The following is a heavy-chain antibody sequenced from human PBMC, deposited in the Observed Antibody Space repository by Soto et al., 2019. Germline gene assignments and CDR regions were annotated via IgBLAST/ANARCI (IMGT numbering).Heavy chain of an antibody. V-gene: IGHV2-5*02. CDR3: AHTLYSRSNFDS. J-gene: IGHJ4*02. D-gene: IGHD4-4*01. CDR1: GFSLTTNDVG. CDR2: IYWDDDK. Sequence: QITLKESGPTLVKPAQTLTLTCTFSGFSLTTNDVGVGWIRQPPGKALEWLAVIYWDDDKRFTSFLKRRLTITKDTAKGQVVLTMSNMGPLDTGTYYCAHTLYSRSNFDSWGQGALVTVSS.